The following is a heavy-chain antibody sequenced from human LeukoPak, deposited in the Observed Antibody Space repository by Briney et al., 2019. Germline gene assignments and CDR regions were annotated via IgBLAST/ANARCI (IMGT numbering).Heavy chain of an antibody. V-gene: IGHV4-31*03. CDR1: GGSISSGGYY. J-gene: IGHJ6*02. CDR3: ARDPSRLYGMDV. D-gene: IGHD1-1*01. CDR2: IYYSGST. Sequence: SETLSLTCTVSGGSISSGGYYWSWIRQHPGKGLEWIGYIYYSGSTYYNPSLKSRVTISVDTSKNQFSLKLSSVTAADTAVYYCARDPSRLYGMDVWGQGTTVTVSS.